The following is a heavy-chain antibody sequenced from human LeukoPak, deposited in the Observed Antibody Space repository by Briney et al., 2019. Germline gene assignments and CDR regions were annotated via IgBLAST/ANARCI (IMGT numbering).Heavy chain of an antibody. J-gene: IGHJ4*02. Sequence: PSETLSLTCTVSHDSISNYYWSWIRQPPGKGLEWIRYVYVSGSTKYNPSLKSRVAISLDTSKNQFALKLKSVTAADTAVYFCARHRLPEEGYCSAGTCYPRYEFDNWGQGTLVTVSS. V-gene: IGHV4-59*01. CDR3: ARHRLPEEGYCSAGTCYPRYEFDN. CDR1: HDSISNYY. D-gene: IGHD2-15*01. CDR2: VYVSGST.